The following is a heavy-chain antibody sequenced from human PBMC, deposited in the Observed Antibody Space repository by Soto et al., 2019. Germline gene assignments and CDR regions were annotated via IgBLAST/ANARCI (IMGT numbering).Heavy chain of an antibody. J-gene: IGHJ3*02. CDR1: GFTFGDYA. CDR3: TKGAMVRGKDAFDI. Sequence: EVQLVESGGGLVKPGRSLRLSCTASGFTFGDYAMSWFRQAPGKGLEWVGFIRSKAYGGTTEYAASVKGRFTISRDDSKSIAYLQMNSLKTEDTAVYYCTKGAMVRGKDAFDIWGQGTMVTVSS. D-gene: IGHD3-10*01. V-gene: IGHV3-49*05. CDR2: IRSKAYGGTT.